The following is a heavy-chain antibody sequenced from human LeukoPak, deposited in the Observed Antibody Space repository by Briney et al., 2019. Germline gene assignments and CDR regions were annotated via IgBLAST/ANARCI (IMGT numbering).Heavy chain of an antibody. V-gene: IGHV4-4*07. CDR3: ARVTGYGIEDYFDY. D-gene: IGHD6-13*01. Sequence: SETLSLTCTVSGGSLSSYYWSWIRQPAGKGLEWIGRIYTSGSTNYNPSLKSRVTISVETSKNEFSLKLRSVTAADTAVYYRARVTGYGIEDYFDYWGQGTLVTVSS. CDR2: IYTSGST. J-gene: IGHJ4*02. CDR1: GGSLSSYY.